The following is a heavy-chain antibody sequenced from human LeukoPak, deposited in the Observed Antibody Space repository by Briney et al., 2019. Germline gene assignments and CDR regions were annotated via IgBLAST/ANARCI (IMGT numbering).Heavy chain of an antibody. Sequence: ASVKVSCKASGYTFTSYGISWVRQAPGQGLEWMGWISAYSGNTNYAQKLQGRVTMTTDTSTSTAYMELRSLRSDDTAVYYCARVYCSSTSCYRAYYYGMDVWGQGTTVTVSS. J-gene: IGHJ6*02. CDR1: GYTFTSYG. V-gene: IGHV1-18*01. CDR2: ISAYSGNT. CDR3: ARVYCSSTSCYRAYYYGMDV. D-gene: IGHD2-2*02.